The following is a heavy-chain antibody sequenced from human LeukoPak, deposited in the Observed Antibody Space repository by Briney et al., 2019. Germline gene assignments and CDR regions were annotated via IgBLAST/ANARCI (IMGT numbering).Heavy chain of an antibody. J-gene: IGHJ1*01. V-gene: IGHV1-2*06. CDR2: INPNSGGT. D-gene: IGHD4-17*01. CDR1: GYTFTGYY. CDR3: ARVGVRYGDFPN. Sequence: ASVKVSCKASGYTFTGYYMHWVRQAPGQGLEWMGRINPNSGGTNYAQKFQGRVTMTRDTSISTAYMEPSRLRSDGTAVYYCARVGVRYGDFPNWGQGTLVTVSS.